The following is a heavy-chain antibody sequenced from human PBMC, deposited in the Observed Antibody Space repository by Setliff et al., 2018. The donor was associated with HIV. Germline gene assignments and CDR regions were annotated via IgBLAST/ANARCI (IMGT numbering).Heavy chain of an antibody. J-gene: IGHJ4*02. CDR2: IYSSGTT. CDR1: GDSITGGSYY. V-gene: IGHV4-61*09. Sequence: SETLSLTCKVSGDSITGGSYYWSWIRQPAGKSLEWIGHIYSSGTTDYNPSLKRRVSISLDRPRNQFSLRLSSVTAADTAVYYCAAWGPRYSYAPYFFDSWGQGTLVTV. CDR3: AAWGPRYSYAPYFFDS. D-gene: IGHD5-18*01.